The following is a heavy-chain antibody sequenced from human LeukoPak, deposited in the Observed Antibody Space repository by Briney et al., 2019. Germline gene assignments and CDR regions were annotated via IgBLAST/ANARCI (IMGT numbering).Heavy chain of an antibody. Sequence: ASVKVSCKASSYTFTRYGISWVRQAPGQGLEWMGWISGSNGNTNYAQKFQGRVSMTADTSTSTAYMELSSLRSEDTAVYYCARDHETGSLKNFDYWGQGTLVTVSS. J-gene: IGHJ4*02. CDR2: ISGSNGNT. CDR1: SYTFTRYG. CDR3: ARDHETGSLKNFDY. V-gene: IGHV1-18*01. D-gene: IGHD3-9*01.